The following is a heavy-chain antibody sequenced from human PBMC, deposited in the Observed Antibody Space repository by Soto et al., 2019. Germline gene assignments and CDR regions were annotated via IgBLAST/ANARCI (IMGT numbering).Heavy chain of an antibody. V-gene: IGHV4-39*07. J-gene: IGHJ4*02. CDR3: ARGEGITIFGVVKILDY. CDR2: MFYSGST. CDR1: GGSISSRGYY. Sequence: SETLSLTCTVSGGSISSRGYYWAWIRQPPGKRLEWIGSMFYSGSTYYNPSLKSRVTISVDTSKNQFSLKLSSVTAADTAVYYCARGEGITIFGVVKILDYWGQGTLVTVSS. D-gene: IGHD3-3*01.